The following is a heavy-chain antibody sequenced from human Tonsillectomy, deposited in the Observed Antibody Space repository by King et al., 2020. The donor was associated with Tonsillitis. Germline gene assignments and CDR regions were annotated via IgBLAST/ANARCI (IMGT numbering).Heavy chain of an antibody. J-gene: IGHJ4*02. V-gene: IGHV4-59*01. D-gene: IGHD3-22*01. CDR3: ARGPYYYDSSGYLYSFDY. Sequence: VQLQESGPGLVKPSETLSLTCTVSGGSISSYYWSWIRQPPGKGLAWVGYIYYSGSTNYNPSLKSRVTISVDTSKNQFSLKLSSVTAADTAVYYCARGPYYYDSSGYLYSFDYWGQGTLVTVSS. CDR1: GGSISSYY. CDR2: IYYSGST.